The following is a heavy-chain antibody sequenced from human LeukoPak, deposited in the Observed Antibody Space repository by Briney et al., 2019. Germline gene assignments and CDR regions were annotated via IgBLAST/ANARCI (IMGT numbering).Heavy chain of an antibody. J-gene: IGHJ4*02. CDR2: IIPIFGTA. V-gene: IGHV1-69*05. CDR3: ARDQGATTFGFDY. Sequence: SVKVSCKASGGTFSSYAISWVRQAPGQGLEWMGGIIPIFGTANYAQKFQGRVTMTRDTSISTAYMELSRLRSDDTAVYYCARDQGATTFGFDYWGQGTLVTVSS. D-gene: IGHD1-26*01. CDR1: GGTFSSYA.